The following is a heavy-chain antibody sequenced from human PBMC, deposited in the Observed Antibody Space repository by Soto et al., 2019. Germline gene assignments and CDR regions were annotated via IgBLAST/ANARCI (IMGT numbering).Heavy chain of an antibody. CDR3: ARERVAAAGRRFSP. V-gene: IGHV1-3*01. CDR2: INAGNGNT. Sequence: ASVKVSCKASGYTFTSYAMHWVRQAPGQRLEWMGWINAGNGNTKYSQKFQGRVTITRDTSASTAYMELSSLRSEDTAVYYCARERVAAAGRRFSPRGQRTPVAASS. CDR1: GYTFTSYA. J-gene: IGHJ5*02. D-gene: IGHD6-13*01.